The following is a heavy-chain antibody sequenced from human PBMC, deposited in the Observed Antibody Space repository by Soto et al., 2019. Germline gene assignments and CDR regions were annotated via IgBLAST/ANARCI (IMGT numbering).Heavy chain of an antibody. CDR3: ARVGCSGGSCYGIDY. CDR2: IYYSGST. V-gene: IGHV4-31*03. J-gene: IGHJ4*02. Sequence: SETLSLTCTVSGGSISSGGYYWSWIRQHPGKGLEWIGYIYYSGSTYYNPSLKSRVTISVDTSKNQFSLKLSSVTAADTAVYYCARVGCSGGSCYGIDYWGQGTLVTVSS. D-gene: IGHD2-15*01. CDR1: GGSISSGGYY.